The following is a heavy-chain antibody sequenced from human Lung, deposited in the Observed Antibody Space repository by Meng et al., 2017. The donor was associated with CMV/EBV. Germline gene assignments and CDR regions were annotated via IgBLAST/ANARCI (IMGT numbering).Heavy chain of an antibody. V-gene: IGHV3-30-3*01. CDR1: GFTFSSYA. Sequence: GGSLRLXCAASGFTFSSYAMHWVRQAPGKGLEWVAVISYDGSNKYYADSVKGRFTISRDNSKNTLYLQMNSLRAEDTAVYYCARDENIILVSYGMDVWGQGXTVTVSS. CDR3: ARDENIILVSYGMDV. J-gene: IGHJ6*02. D-gene: IGHD3-9*01. CDR2: ISYDGSNK.